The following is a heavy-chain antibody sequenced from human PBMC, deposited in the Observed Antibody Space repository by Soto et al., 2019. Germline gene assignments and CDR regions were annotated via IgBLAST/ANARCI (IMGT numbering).Heavy chain of an antibody. CDR1: GFTFTSSA. J-gene: IGHJ5*02. V-gene: IGHV1-58*02. CDR2: IVVGSGNT. CDR3: AADPENDNGETVFDP. D-gene: IGHD2-8*01. Sequence: QMQLVQSGPEVKKPGTSVKVSCKASGFTFTSSAMQWVRQARGQRLEWIGWIVVGSGNTNYAQKFQERVTITRDMSTSTAYMELSSLRSEDTAVYYCAADPENDNGETVFDPWGQGTLVTVSS.